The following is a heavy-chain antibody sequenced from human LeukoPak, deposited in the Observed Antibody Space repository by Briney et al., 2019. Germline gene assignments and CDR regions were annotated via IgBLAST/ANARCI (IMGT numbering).Heavy chain of an antibody. CDR1: GFTFDDYD. CDR3: ARELRGYFDY. J-gene: IGHJ4*02. V-gene: IGHV3-20*04. D-gene: IGHD3-16*01. Sequence: GGSLRLSCEASGFTFDDYDMSWVRQVPGKGLEWVSGINWNGGRTGYADSVKGRFTISRDNARNSLYLQMNSLRAEDTAVYYCARELRGYFDYWGQGTLVTVSS. CDR2: INWNGGRT.